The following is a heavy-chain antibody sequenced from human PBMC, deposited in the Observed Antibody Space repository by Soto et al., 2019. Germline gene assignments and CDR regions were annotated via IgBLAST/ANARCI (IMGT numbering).Heavy chain of an antibody. CDR3: ARDIAAAGRGLDY. CDR1: GGSISSSSYY. J-gene: IGHJ4*02. V-gene: IGHV4-39*01. CDR2: IYYSGST. D-gene: IGHD6-13*01. Sequence: TSETLSLTCTVSGGSISSSSYYWGWIRQPPGKGLEWIGSIYYSGSTYYNPSLKSRVTISVDTSKNQFSLKLSSVTAADTAVYYCARDIAAAGRGLDYWGQGTLVTVS.